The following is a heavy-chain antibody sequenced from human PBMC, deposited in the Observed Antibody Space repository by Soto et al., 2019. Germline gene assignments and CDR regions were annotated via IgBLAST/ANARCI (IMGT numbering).Heavy chain of an antibody. CDR1: GFTFISYA. V-gene: IGHV3-23*01. CDR3: AKVRYGDWGCRAFDT. D-gene: IGHD4-17*01. Sequence: GGSLRLSCAAAGFTFISYASSWIRQAPGKGLECVSVISGSGGSTYYADSVKGRFTISRDNSKNTLYLEMNSLRAEDTAVYYSAKVRYGDWGCRAFDTWGQGTMVTVSS. CDR2: ISGSGGST. J-gene: IGHJ3*02.